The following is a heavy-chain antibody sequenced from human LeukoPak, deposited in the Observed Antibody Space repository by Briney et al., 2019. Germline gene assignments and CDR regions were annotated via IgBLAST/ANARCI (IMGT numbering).Heavy chain of an antibody. J-gene: IGHJ4*02. CDR1: GFTFSSYW. CDR3: ARYWSSSRQSPLKN. Sequence: PGGSLRLSCAASGFTFSSYWMSWVRQAPGKGLEWVANIKQDGSEKYYVDSVKGRFTISRDNAKNSLYLQMNSLRAEDTAVYYCARYWSSSRQSPLKNWGQGTLVTVSS. CDR2: IKQDGSEK. D-gene: IGHD6-13*01. V-gene: IGHV3-7*03.